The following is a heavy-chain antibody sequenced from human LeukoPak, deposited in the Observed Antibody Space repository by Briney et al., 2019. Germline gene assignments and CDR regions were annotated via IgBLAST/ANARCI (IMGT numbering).Heavy chain of an antibody. CDR1: GFTFSDYY. V-gene: IGHV3-11*04. Sequence: PGGSLRLSCVASGFTFSDYYMSWVRQAPGKGLEWISYISSSVSTTYYADSVKGRFTISRDNAKNSLFLQMNSLRAEDTTVYYCARAGDRWCFDLWGRGTLVTVSS. CDR3: ARAGDRWCFDL. D-gene: IGHD3-10*01. CDR2: ISSSVSTT. J-gene: IGHJ2*01.